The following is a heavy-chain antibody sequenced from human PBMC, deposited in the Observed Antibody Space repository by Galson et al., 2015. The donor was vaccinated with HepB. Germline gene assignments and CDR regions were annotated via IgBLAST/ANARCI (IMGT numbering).Heavy chain of an antibody. V-gene: IGHV1-24*01. D-gene: IGHD3-22*01. CDR2: FDPEDGET. Sequence: VKVSCKVSGYTLTELSMHWVRQAPGKGLEWMGGFDPEDGETIYAQKFQGRVTMTEDTSTDTAYMELSSLRSEDTAVYYCATSPRESYYYDSSGTKVYYYGMDVWGQGTTVTVSS. CDR1: GYTLTELS. CDR3: ATSPRESYYYDSSGTKVYYYGMDV. J-gene: IGHJ6*02.